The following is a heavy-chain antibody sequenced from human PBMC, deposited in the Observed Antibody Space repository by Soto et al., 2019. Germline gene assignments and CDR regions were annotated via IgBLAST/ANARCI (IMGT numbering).Heavy chain of an antibody. CDR1: GFTFSNYA. D-gene: IGHD6-13*01. CDR2: ISKSGGGT. V-gene: IGHV3-23*01. J-gene: IGHJ4*02. CDR3: AKTSSLFDY. Sequence: EVQLLESGGGLVQPGGSLRLSCAASGFTFSNYAMSWVRQAPGKRLEWVSSISKSGGGTYYADSVKGRFTISRDNSKNTLYLQMNSLKAEDTAVYSCAKTSSLFDYWGQRTLVTVSS.